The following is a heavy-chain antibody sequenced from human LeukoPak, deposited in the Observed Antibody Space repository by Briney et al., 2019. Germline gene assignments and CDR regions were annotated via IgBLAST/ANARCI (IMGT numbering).Heavy chain of an antibody. V-gene: IGHV3-9*01. J-gene: IGHJ3*02. CDR3: AKDSQKQWLVYKPDAFDI. CDR1: GFTFDDYA. Sequence: GGSLRLSCAASGFTFDDYAMHWVRQAPGKGLEWVSGISWNGGSIGYADSVKGRFTISRDNAKNSLYLQMNSLRAEDTALYYCAKDSQKQWLVYKPDAFDIWGQGTMVTVSS. CDR2: ISWNGGSI. D-gene: IGHD6-19*01.